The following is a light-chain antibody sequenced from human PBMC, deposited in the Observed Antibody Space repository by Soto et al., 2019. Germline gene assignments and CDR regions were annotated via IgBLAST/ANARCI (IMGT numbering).Light chain of an antibody. V-gene: IGKV3-20*01. J-gene: IGKJ1*01. CDR2: GAS. Sequence: EIVLTQSPGTLSLSPGERATLSCRASQSVTTSYLAWYQRKPGQAPRLLIYGASSRATGIPNRFSGSGSGTDFPLTISRLEPEDCAVYYCQHYGSSPRFGQGTKVEIK. CDR1: QSVTTSY. CDR3: QHYGSSPR.